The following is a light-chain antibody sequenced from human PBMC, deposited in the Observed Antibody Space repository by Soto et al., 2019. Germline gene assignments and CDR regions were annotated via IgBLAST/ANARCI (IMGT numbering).Light chain of an antibody. CDR2: DVS. Sequence: QSVLTQPASVSGSPGQSITISCTGTSSDVGGYNYVSWYQQHPGKAPKLMIYDVSNRPSGVSNRFSGSKSGNTASLTISGLQAEDAADYYCSSYTSSSTLLYVFGTGTKLTFL. V-gene: IGLV2-14*01. CDR3: SSYTSSSTLLYV. J-gene: IGLJ1*01. CDR1: SSDVGGYNY.